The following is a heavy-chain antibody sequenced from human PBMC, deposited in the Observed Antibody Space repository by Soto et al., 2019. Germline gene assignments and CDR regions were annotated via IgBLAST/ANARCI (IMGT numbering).Heavy chain of an antibody. Sequence: SETLYLTCAVSGASIISTNYYNRVSQSPGKGLDWIGEIHHSGNTNFNPSLKSRVTLSVDKSKNQISLRRSSVTAADTAIYYCAHSPGFYLLDSWGQGALVTVSS. CDR2: IHHSGNT. D-gene: IGHD2-15*01. J-gene: IGHJ4*02. CDR1: GASIISTNY. V-gene: IGHV4-4*02. CDR3: AHSPGFYLLDS.